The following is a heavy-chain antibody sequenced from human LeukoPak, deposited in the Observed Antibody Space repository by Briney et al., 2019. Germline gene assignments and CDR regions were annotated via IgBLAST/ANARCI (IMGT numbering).Heavy chain of an antibody. CDR1: GGSVTSSSSY. Sequence: SETLSLTCTVSGGSVTSSSSYWGWIRQPPGKGLEWLGSIYFSGSTYYNPSLKSRLTMSVGTSKNQFSLELNSVTAADTAVYYCVRNKTTGPSFDSLTGKKSNYFDFWGQGTLVSVSS. CDR3: VRNKTTGPSFDSLTGKKSNYFDF. J-gene: IGHJ4*02. D-gene: IGHD3-9*01. CDR2: IYFSGST. V-gene: IGHV4-39*01.